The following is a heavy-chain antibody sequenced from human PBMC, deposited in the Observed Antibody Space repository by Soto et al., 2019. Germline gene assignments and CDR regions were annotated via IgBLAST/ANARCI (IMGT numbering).Heavy chain of an antibody. CDR1: GGSVCSYKGA. Sequence: SPALSLTGASSGGSVCSYKGAWNCIRKSQSRGLEWLGRTYYKSKWYHDYAVSLNSRITIDPDTSKNQFSLQLNSVTPEDTAVYYCARDYSASPPYGMDVWGQGTTVTVSS. V-gene: IGHV6-1*01. J-gene: IGHJ6*02. D-gene: IGHD6-13*01. CDR2: TYYKSKWYH. CDR3: ARDYSASPPYGMDV.